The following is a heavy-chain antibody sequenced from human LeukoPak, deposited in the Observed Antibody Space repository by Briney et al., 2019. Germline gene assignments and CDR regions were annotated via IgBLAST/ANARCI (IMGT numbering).Heavy chain of an antibody. CDR3: AKDPYYDSSGYYRDYFDY. CDR1: GFTFSSYA. V-gene: IGHV3-23*01. J-gene: IGHJ4*02. Sequence: GGSLRLSCAASGFTFSSYAMSWVRQAPGKGLEWVSAISGSGGSTYYADSVKGRLTISRDNSKNTLYLQMNSLRAEDTAVYYCAKDPYYDSSGYYRDYFDYWGQGTLVTVSS. CDR2: ISGSGGST. D-gene: IGHD3-22*01.